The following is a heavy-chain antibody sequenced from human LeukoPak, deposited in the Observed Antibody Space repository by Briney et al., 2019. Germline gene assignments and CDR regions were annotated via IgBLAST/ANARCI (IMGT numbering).Heavy chain of an antibody. CDR3: AREWVVVPAAVDY. D-gene: IGHD2-2*01. V-gene: IGHV3-21*01. J-gene: IGHJ4*02. Sequence: PGGSLRLSCAASGFTFSSYSMNWVRQAPGKGLEWVSSISSSSSYIYYADSVKGRFTISRDNAKNSLYLQMNSLRAEGTAVYYCAREWVVVPAAVDYWGQGTLVTVSS. CDR2: ISSSSSYI. CDR1: GFTFSSYS.